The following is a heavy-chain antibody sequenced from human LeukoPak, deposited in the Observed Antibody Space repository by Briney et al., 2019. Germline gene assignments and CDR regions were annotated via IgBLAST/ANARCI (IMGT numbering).Heavy chain of an antibody. CDR2: INPSGGLT. CDR1: GYTFTTYY. Sequence: ASVKVSCKASGYTFTTYYMRWVRQAPGQGLEWMGKINPSGGLTWYSQKFEDRVAMTRDTSTSTVYMELSSLRSDDTAVYYCARGVSMGRGGITSRPPHYFDYWGQGTLVTVSS. CDR3: ARGVSMGRGGITSRPPHYFDY. D-gene: IGHD3-10*01. J-gene: IGHJ4*02. V-gene: IGHV1-46*01.